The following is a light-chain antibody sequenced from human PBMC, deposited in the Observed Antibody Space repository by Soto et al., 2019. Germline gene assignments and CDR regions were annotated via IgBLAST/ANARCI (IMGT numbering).Light chain of an antibody. Sequence: EIVLTQSPATLSLSPGERATLSCRASQSVSSQLAWYQQKPGQAPRLLIYDASNRATGIPARFSGSGSGTDFTLTISSLEPEDFAIYYCQQRSDWPLLTFGGGTPVEIK. CDR1: QSVSSQ. V-gene: IGKV3-11*01. CDR2: DAS. CDR3: QQRSDWPLLT. J-gene: IGKJ4*01.